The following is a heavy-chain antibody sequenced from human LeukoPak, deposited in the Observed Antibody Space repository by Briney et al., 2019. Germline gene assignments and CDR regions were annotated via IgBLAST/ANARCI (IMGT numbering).Heavy chain of an antibody. J-gene: IGHJ4*02. Sequence: GGSLRLSCAASGFTFSSYGMHWVRQAPGKGLEWVAVIWYDGSNKYYADSVKGRFTISRDNSKNTLYLQMNSLRAEDTAVYYCAKQLDWLLYYFDYWGQGTLVTVSS. V-gene: IGHV3-33*06. D-gene: IGHD3-9*01. CDR2: IWYDGSNK. CDR1: GFTFSSYG. CDR3: AKQLDWLLYYFDY.